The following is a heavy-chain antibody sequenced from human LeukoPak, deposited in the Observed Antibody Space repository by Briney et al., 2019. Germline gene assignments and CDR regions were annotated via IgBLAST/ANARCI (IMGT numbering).Heavy chain of an antibody. J-gene: IGHJ4*02. CDR1: GGSIGSSY. CDR3: ARSIAAAGMCFDH. V-gene: IGHV4-4*07. D-gene: IGHD6-13*01. CDR2: IYTSGST. Sequence: SETLSLTWTVDGGSIGSSYRSCIRQPAGGGLEWIERIYTSGSTNYNPSLKSRVTMSVDTSKNQFSLKLSAVTAAHTAVYYCARSIAAAGMCFDHWGQGTLVTVSS.